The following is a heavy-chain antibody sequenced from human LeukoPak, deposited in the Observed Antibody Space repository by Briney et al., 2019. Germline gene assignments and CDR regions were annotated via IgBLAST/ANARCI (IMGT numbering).Heavy chain of an antibody. CDR2: IRSKAYGGAT. Sequence: GGSLRLSCTTSGFXFGDYGVSWVRQAPGKGLEWVGFIRSKAYGGATEYAASMKGRFTISRDDSKSIAYLQMNSLKTEDTAVYYCARAYFSILTRYYIDYWGQGTLVTVSS. CDR1: GFXFGDYG. CDR3: ARAYFSILTRYYIDY. D-gene: IGHD3-9*01. J-gene: IGHJ4*02. V-gene: IGHV3-49*04.